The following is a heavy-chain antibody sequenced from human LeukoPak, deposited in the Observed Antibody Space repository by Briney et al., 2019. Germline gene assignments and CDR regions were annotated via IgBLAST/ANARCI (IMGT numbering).Heavy chain of an antibody. CDR2: IHTSGSN. V-gene: IGHV4-4*09. J-gene: IGHJ4*02. CDR3: ARGRRRATVTTVFDY. CDR1: GVSISPYY. Sequence: KPSETLSLTCAVSGVSISPYYWAWIRQPPGKGLDWIGYIHTSGSNNQYPSLKSRVTISVDRSKNQFSLKLSSVTAADTAVYYCARGRRRATVTTVFDYWGQGTLVTVSS. D-gene: IGHD4-17*01.